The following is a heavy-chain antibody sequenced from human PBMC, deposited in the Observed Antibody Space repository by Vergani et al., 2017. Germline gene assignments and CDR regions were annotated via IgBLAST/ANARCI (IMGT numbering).Heavy chain of an antibody. CDR3: ARVNTETNGHLYYYDYMDV. CDR1: GGSFTSYH. J-gene: IGHJ6*03. D-gene: IGHD4-11*01. CDR2: IDHTGRP. Sequence: QVQLQQWGGGLLKPSETLSLTCVVNGGSFTSYHWTWIRQSPGEGLEWVGDIDHTGRPDYNPSLKSRLTMSVDKSRNQFSLTLNSVTATDTAIYFCARVNTETNGHLYYYDYMDVCGQGTAVTVS. V-gene: IGHV4-34*01.